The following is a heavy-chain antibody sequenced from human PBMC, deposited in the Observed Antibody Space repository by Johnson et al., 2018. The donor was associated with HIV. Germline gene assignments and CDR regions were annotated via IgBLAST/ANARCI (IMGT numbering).Heavy chain of an antibody. D-gene: IGHD3-22*01. J-gene: IGHJ3*02. Sequence: QVQLVESGGGLVQPGGSLRLSCAASGFTFSDYYMSWIRQAPGKGLEWVSYISGSGGTIYSADSVQGRFTISRDNARNSLYLQMNSLSAGDTAVYYCARGSSYYYDSSGYAFDIWGQGTMVTVSS. CDR2: ISGSGGTI. CDR3: ARGSSYYYDSSGYAFDI. CDR1: GFTFSDYY. V-gene: IGHV3-11*04.